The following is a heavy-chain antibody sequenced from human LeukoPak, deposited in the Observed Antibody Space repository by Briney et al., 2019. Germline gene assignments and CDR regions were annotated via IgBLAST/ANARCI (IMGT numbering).Heavy chain of an antibody. Sequence: ASVKVSCKASGYTFTSYGISWVRQAPGQGLEWMGWISAHNGNTNYAQKLQGRVTMTRDTSISTAYMELSSLRSEDTAVYYCARGGFGSGSYSDYWGQGTLVTVSS. CDR3: ARGGFGSGSYSDY. J-gene: IGHJ4*02. D-gene: IGHD3-10*01. CDR1: GYTFTSYG. CDR2: ISAHNGNT. V-gene: IGHV1-18*01.